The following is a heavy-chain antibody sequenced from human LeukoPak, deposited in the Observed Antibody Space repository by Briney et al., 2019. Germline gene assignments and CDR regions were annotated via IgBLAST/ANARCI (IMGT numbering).Heavy chain of an antibody. V-gene: IGHV3-7*01. Sequence: PGGSLRLSCAASGFTFSIYWMSWVRQAPGKGLEWVANVKQDGSEKYYVDSVKGRFTISRDNAKNSLYLQMSSLRAEDTAVYYCARDSPNYDFWSGLDYWGQGTLVTASS. CDR3: ARDSPNYDFWSGLDY. J-gene: IGHJ4*02. CDR1: GFTFSIYW. CDR2: VKQDGSEK. D-gene: IGHD3-3*01.